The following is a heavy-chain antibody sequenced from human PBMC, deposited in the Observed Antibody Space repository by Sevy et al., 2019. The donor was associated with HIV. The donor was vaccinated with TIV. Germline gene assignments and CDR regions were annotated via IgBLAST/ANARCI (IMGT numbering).Heavy chain of an antibody. Sequence: GGSLRLSCEASGFTLSTYAMSWVRQAPGKGLEWVSGIRGSDGSTEYADSVKGRFTISRDNSKNTLYLQMNSLRAEDTAVYYCARESYYYDSSGYYNAEYFQHWGQGTLVTVSS. CDR1: GFTLSTYA. J-gene: IGHJ1*01. CDR2: IRGSDGST. V-gene: IGHV3-23*01. CDR3: ARESYYYDSSGYYNAEYFQH. D-gene: IGHD3-22*01.